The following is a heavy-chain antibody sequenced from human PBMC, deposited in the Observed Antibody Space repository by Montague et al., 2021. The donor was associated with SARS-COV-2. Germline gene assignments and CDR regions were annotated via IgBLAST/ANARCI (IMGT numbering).Heavy chain of an antibody. V-gene: IGHV3-23*01. CDR2: ISGSGGST. CDR1: GFTFSRYA. CDR3: ARDFGILTGTAPEDY. Sequence: SLRLSCAASGFTFSRYAMSWVRQAPGKGLEWVSAISGSGGSTYYADSVKGRFTISRDNFKNTLYLQMNSLRAEDTAVYYCARDFGILTGTAPEDYWGQGTLVTVSS. J-gene: IGHJ4*02. D-gene: IGHD3-9*01.